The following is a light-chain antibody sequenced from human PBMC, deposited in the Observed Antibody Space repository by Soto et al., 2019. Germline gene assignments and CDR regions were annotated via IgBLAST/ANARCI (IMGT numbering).Light chain of an antibody. CDR1: QNVSSTY. V-gene: IGKV3-20*01. CDR2: DAS. Sequence: EIVLTQSPGTLSLSPGERATLSCRASQNVSSTYLAWYQQKPGQVPSLLIYDASGRATGIPDRFSGSGAGTDFSLTISKLEPEDFAVYYWQQSGTFGPGTKVDIK. CDR3: QQSGT. J-gene: IGKJ3*01.